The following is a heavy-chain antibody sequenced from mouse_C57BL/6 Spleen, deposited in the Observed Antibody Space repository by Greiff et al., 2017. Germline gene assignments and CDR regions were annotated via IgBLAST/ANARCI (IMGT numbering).Heavy chain of an antibody. J-gene: IGHJ1*03. D-gene: IGHD2-3*01. Sequence: VQLQQPGAELVRPGSSVKLSCKASGYTFTSYWMHWVKPRPIQGLEWIGNIDPSDSETHYNQKFKDKATLTVDKSSSTAYMQLSSLTSEDSAVYYCARRGIYDGYYWYFDVWGTGTTVTVSS. V-gene: IGHV1-52*01. CDR1: GYTFTSYW. CDR2: IDPSDSET. CDR3: ARRGIYDGYYWYFDV.